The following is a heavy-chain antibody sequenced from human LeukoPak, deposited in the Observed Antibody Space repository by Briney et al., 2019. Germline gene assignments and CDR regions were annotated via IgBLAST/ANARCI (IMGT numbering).Heavy chain of an antibody. Sequence: GWSLRLSCAASGFTVSSNYMSWVRQAPGKGLEWVSVIYSGGSTYYADSVRGRFTISRDNSKNTLYLQMNSLGAEDTAVYYCARPGITAFDIWGQGTMVTVSS. CDR1: GFTVSSNY. CDR3: ARPGITAFDI. V-gene: IGHV3-53*01. D-gene: IGHD3-10*01. J-gene: IGHJ3*02. CDR2: IYSGGST.